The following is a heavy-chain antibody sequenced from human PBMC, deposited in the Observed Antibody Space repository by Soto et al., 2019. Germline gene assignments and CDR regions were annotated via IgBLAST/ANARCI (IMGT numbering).Heavy chain of an antibody. CDR3: ATSRRYCDWQGRWGYYGMDV. J-gene: IGHJ6*02. CDR1: GYTLTELS. Sequence: ASVKVSCKVSGYTLTELSMHWVRQAPGKGLEWMGGFDPEDGETIYAQKFQGRVTMTEDTSTDTAYMELSSLRSEDTAVYYCATSRRYCDWQGRWGYYGMDVRGQGTTVTVSS. D-gene: IGHD3-9*01. CDR2: FDPEDGET. V-gene: IGHV1-24*01.